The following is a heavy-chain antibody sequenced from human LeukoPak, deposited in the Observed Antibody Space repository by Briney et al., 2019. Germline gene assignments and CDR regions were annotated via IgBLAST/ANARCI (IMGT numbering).Heavy chain of an antibody. Sequence: GGSLRLSCAASGFTFDDYAMHWVRQAPGKGLEWVSGISWNRGSIGYADSVKGRFTISRDNAKNSLYLQMNSLRAEDTALYYCAKTLDVDGSDAFDIWGQGTMVTLSS. CDR2: ISWNRGSI. CDR1: GFTFDDYA. J-gene: IGHJ3*02. CDR3: AKTLDVDGSDAFDI. D-gene: IGHD6-19*01. V-gene: IGHV3-9*01.